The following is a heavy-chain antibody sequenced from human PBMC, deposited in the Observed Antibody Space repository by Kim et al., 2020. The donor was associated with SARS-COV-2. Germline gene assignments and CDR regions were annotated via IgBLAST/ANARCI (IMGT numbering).Heavy chain of an antibody. CDR2: IKSKTDGGTT. Sequence: GGSLRLSCAASGFTISNAWMSWVRQAPGKGLEWVGRIKSKTDGGTTDYAAPVKGRFTISRDDSKNTLYLQMNSLKTEDTAVYYCTTKPQAGYSSGWYGGYWGQGTLVTVSS. CDR3: TTKPQAGYSSGWYGGY. V-gene: IGHV3-15*01. D-gene: IGHD6-19*01. J-gene: IGHJ4*02. CDR1: GFTISNAW.